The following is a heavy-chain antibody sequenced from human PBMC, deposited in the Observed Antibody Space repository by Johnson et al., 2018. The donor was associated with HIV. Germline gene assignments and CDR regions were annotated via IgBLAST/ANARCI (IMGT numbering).Heavy chain of an antibody. Sequence: VQLVESGGGVVRPGGSLRLSCAASGFTFDDYGMSWVRQAPGKGLEWVSGINWNGGSTGYADSVKGRFTISRDNAKNSLYVQMNSLRAEDTAWYYCAGGGAYCGGDCYHAFDIWGQGTMVTVSS. CDR2: INWNGGST. D-gene: IGHD2-21*02. CDR3: AGGGAYCGGDCYHAFDI. J-gene: IGHJ3*02. CDR1: GFTFDDYG. V-gene: IGHV3-20*04.